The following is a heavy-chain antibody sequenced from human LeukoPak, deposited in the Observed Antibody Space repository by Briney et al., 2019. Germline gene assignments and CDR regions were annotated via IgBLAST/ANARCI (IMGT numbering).Heavy chain of an antibody. V-gene: IGHV1-69*04. CDR1: GGTFSSYA. D-gene: IGHD3-10*01. CDR3: ASPFPKYGSGRYYYYGMDV. J-gene: IGHJ6*02. CDR2: IIPILGIA. Sequence: SVTVSCQAFGGTFSSYAISWVRQAPGQGLEWMGRIIPILGIANYAQKVQGRVTITADKSTSTAYKELSSLISEDTAVYYCASPFPKYGSGRYYYYGMDVWGQGTTVTVSS.